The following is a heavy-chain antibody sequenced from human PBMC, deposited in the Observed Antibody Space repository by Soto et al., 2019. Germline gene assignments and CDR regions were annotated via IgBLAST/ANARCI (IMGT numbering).Heavy chain of an antibody. Sequence: GGSLRLSCAASGFTFSSYGMHWVRQAPGKGLEWVAVISYDGSNKYYADSVKGRFTISRDNSKNTLYLQMNSLRAEDTAVYYCAKDAQYYYDSSGYYGTFDYWGQGTLVPVYS. J-gene: IGHJ4*02. D-gene: IGHD3-22*01. CDR3: AKDAQYYYDSSGYYGTFDY. CDR1: GFTFSSYG. V-gene: IGHV3-30*18. CDR2: ISYDGSNK.